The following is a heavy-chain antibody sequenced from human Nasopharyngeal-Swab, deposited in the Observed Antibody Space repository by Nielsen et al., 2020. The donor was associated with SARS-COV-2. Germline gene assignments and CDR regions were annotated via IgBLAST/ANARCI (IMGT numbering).Heavy chain of an antibody. J-gene: IGHJ4*02. Sequence: RQAPGKGLEWIGYIYYSGRTYYNPSLKSRVTISVDTSKNQFSLKLSSVTAADTAVYYCARAVVWVGAAPSAVWGYFDYWGQGTLVTVSS. CDR2: IYYSGRT. CDR3: ARAVVWVGAAPSAVWGYFDY. V-gene: IGHV4-30-4*01. D-gene: IGHD2-15*01.